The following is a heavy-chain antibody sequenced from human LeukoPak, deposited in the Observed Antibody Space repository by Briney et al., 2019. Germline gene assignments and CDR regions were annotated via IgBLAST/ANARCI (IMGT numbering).Heavy chain of an antibody. CDR3: ARWGRLNRVFP. CDR2: IYTGGNT. V-gene: IGHV4-61*02. Sequence: SQTLSLTCTVSGDSIRSGNFYWTWIRQPAGKGLEWIGRIYTGGNTNYNPSLQSRVAISMDTSKNQFSLNLISVTAADTAVYYCARWGRLNRVFPWGQGTLVAVSS. D-gene: IGHD1-26*01. J-gene: IGHJ5*02. CDR1: GDSIRSGNFY.